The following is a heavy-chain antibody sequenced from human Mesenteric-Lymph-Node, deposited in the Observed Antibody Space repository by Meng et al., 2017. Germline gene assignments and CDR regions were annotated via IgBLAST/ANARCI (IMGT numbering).Heavy chain of an antibody. CDR3: ARGVGSSWYRGYWFDP. Sequence: QGQQETCGARILTASAPLSLTCAVSGGFFSVYYWSWVRHHPGEGLEWIGDINHSGTTNYYTSLKSRLIISIDTSKNQFALKLSSVTAADTAVYYCARGVGSSWYRGYWFDPWGQGTLVTVSS. J-gene: IGHJ5*02. CDR2: INHSGTT. CDR1: GGFFSVYY. V-gene: IGHV4-34*01. D-gene: IGHD6-13*01.